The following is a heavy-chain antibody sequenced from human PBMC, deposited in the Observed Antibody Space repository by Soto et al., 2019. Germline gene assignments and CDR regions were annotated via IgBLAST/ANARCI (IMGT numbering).Heavy chain of an antibody. CDR1: GDTFTDYY. CDR3: ARGGHVVVVTAALDY. V-gene: IGHV1-46*01. D-gene: IGHD2-21*02. CDR2: VNPSGGHT. J-gene: IGHJ4*02. Sequence: QVQLVQSGAEVKKPGASVKVSCKASGDTFTDYYIHWVRQAPGQGLEWMGTVNPSGGHTTYAQHFLGRVTRTSDPSTSALDMEVTSLTSEDTAVYYCARGGHVVVVTAALDYWGQGTLVTVSS.